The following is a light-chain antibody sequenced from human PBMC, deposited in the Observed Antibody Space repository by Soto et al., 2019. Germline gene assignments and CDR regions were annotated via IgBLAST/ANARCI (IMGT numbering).Light chain of an antibody. J-gene: IGLJ1*01. CDR3: SSYAGGNDYV. Sequence: QSALTQPPSASGSPGHSVTSSCTGTSSDVGGYNYVSWYQQHPGKAPKLMIFEVSKRPSGVPDRFSGSKSGNTASLTVSGLQAEDEADYYCSSYAGGNDYVFGTGTKVTVL. CDR2: EVS. V-gene: IGLV2-8*01. CDR1: SSDVGGYNY.